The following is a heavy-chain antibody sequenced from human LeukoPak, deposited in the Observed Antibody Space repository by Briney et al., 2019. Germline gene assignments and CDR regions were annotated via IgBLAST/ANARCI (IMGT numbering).Heavy chain of an antibody. CDR2: ISSSSSTI. CDR1: GFTFSSYS. CDR3: AKDPQKGGNYGSLDY. J-gene: IGHJ4*02. D-gene: IGHD4-11*01. V-gene: IGHV3-48*01. Sequence: GGSLRLSCAASGFTFSSYSMNWVRQAPGKGLEWVSYISSSSSTIYYVDSVKGRFTISRDNSKNTLYLQMNSLRAEDTAVYYCAKDPQKGGNYGSLDYWGQGTLVTVSS.